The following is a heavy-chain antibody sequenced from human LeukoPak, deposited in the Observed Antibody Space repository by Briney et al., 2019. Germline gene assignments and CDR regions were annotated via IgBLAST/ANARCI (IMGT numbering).Heavy chain of an antibody. V-gene: IGHV4-59*08. D-gene: IGHD4-23*01. J-gene: IGHJ4*02. CDR3: ARRGGNSFSYYFDY. Sequence: SETLSLTCTVSGGSISCYYWSWIRQPPGKGLEWIGYIYYSGSTNYNPSLKSRVTISVDTSKNQFSLKLSSVTAADTAVYYCARRGGNSFSYYFDYWGQGTLVTVSS. CDR2: IYYSGST. CDR1: GGSISCYY.